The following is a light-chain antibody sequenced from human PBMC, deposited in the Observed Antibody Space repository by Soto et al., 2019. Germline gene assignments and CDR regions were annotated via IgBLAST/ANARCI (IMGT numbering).Light chain of an antibody. CDR1: QSLNSFY. CDR3: QHYYISART. V-gene: IGKV3-20*01. Sequence: EIVLTQSPGTLSLSPGERATLSCRASQSLNSFYLAWYQQKPGQAPRLLIYGSTNMSTGIPDRFSVRGSGSDFTLTISGLDPDAFALYYCQHYYISARTFGQGTMVEVK. J-gene: IGKJ1*01. CDR2: GST.